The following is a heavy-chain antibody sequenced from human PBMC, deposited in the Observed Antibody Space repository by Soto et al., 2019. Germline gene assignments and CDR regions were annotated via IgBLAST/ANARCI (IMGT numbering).Heavy chain of an antibody. CDR3: ARDTLGGAYDFWY. Sequence: ESGGGLVQPGGSLRLSCAASGFTVSAFYMTWVRQAPGKGLEWVSVISSGGSTYYADSVKGRFTISRDNSKNTLYLEMNSLRAGDTAVYYCARDTLGGAYDFWYGGQGTLVTVSS. CDR1: GFTVSAFY. V-gene: IGHV3-66*01. D-gene: IGHD3-3*01. J-gene: IGHJ4*02. CDR2: ISSGGST.